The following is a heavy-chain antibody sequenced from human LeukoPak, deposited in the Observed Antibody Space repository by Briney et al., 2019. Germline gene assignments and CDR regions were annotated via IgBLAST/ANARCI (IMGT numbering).Heavy chain of an antibody. D-gene: IGHD6-13*01. J-gene: IGHJ6*03. CDR1: GFTFSDYY. CDR2: ISSSGSTI. CDR3: ARLPHSSWYVYYYYYMDV. Sequence: PGGSLRLSCAASGFTFSDYYMSWIRQAPGKGLEWVSYISSSGSTIYYADSVKGRFTISRDNAKNSLYLQMNSLRAEDTAVYYCARLPHSSWYVYYYYYMDVWGKGTTVTVSS. V-gene: IGHV3-11*01.